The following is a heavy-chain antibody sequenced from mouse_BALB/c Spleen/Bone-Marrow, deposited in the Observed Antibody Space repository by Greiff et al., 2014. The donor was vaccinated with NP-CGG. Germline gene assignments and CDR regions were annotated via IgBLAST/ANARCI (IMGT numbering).Heavy chain of an antibody. CDR3: TREDYRYDWFAY. CDR1: GYTFTSYW. V-gene: IGHV1S22*01. J-gene: IGHJ3*01. CDR2: IYPGSGST. Sequence: LQQPGSGLVRPGASVKLSCKASGYTFTSYWMHWVKQRHGQGLEWIGNIYPGSGSTNYDEKFKSKGTLTVDTSSSTAYMHLSSLTSEDSAVYYCTREDYRYDWFAYWGQGTLVTVSA. D-gene: IGHD2-14*01.